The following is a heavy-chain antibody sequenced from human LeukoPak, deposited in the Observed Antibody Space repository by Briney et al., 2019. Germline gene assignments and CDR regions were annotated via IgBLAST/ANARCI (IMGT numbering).Heavy chain of an antibody. V-gene: IGHV3-30*02. CDR3: AKDGALVGATQDY. CDR2: IRYDGSNK. Sequence: GGSLGLSCAASGFTFSSYGMHWVHQAPGKGLEWVAFIRYDGSNKYYADSVKGRFTISRDNSKNTLYLQMNSLRAEDTAVYYCAKDGALVGATQDYWGQGTLVTVSS. D-gene: IGHD1-26*01. J-gene: IGHJ4*02. CDR1: GFTFSSYG.